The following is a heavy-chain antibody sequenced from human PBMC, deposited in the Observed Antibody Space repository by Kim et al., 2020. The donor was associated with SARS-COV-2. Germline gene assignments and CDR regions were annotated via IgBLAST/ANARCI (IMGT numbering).Heavy chain of an antibody. Sequence: GGSLRLSCAASGFTFSDYYMSWIRQAPGKGLEWVSYISSSSSYTNYADSVKGRFTISRDNAKNSLYLQMNSLRAEDTAVYYCARFSEPVGYDYGMDVWGQGTTVTVSS. CDR3: ARFSEPVGYDYGMDV. CDR1: GFTFSDYY. CDR2: ISSSSSYT. D-gene: IGHD2-8*02. J-gene: IGHJ6*02. V-gene: IGHV3-11*06.